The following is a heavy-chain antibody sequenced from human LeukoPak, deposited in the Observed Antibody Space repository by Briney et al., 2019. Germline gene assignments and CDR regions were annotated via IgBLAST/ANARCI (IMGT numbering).Heavy chain of an antibody. CDR2: INHSGST. V-gene: IGHV4-34*01. CDR3: ARGRSGYDFWSGYPVYFDY. Sequence: PSEALSLTCAVYGGSFSGYYWSWIRQPPGKGLEWIGEINHSGSTNYNPSLKSRVTISVDTSKNQLSLKLSSVTAADTAVYYCARGRSGYDFWSGYPVYFDYWGQGTLVTVSS. CDR1: GGSFSGYY. J-gene: IGHJ4*02. D-gene: IGHD3-3*01.